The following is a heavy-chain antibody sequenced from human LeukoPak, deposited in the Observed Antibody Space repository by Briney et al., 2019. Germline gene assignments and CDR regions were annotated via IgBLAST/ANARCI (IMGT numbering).Heavy chain of an antibody. Sequence: ASVKVSCKASGYTFTSYDINWVRQATGQGLEWMGWMNPNSGNTGYAQKFQGRATMTRNTSISTAYMELSSLRSEDTAVYYCARGESGAAAGRYWGQGTLVTVSS. CDR3: ARGESGAAAGRY. J-gene: IGHJ4*02. V-gene: IGHV1-8*01. CDR2: MNPNSGNT. CDR1: GYTFTSYD. D-gene: IGHD6-13*01.